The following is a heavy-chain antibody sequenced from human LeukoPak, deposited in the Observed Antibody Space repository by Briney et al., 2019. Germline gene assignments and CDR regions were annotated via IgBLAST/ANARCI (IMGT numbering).Heavy chain of an antibody. J-gene: IGHJ5*02. CDR1: GGSFSGYY. D-gene: IGHD5-18*01. CDR3: ARGYSYGILLSCWFDP. Sequence: ETSETLSLTCAVYGGSFSGYYWSWIRQPPGKGLEWIGEINHSGSTNYNPSLKSRVTISVDTSKNQFSLKLSSVTAADTAVYYCARGYSYGILLSCWFDPWGQGTLVTVSS. V-gene: IGHV4-34*01. CDR2: INHSGST.